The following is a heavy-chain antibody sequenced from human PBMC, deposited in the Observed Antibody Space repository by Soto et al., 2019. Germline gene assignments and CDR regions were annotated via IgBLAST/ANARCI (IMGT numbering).Heavy chain of an antibody. D-gene: IGHD3-22*01. Sequence: PSETLSLTCTVSGGSISSYYWSWIRQPPGKGLEWIGYIYYSGSTNYNPSLKSRVTISVDTSKNQFSLKLSSVTAADTAVYYCARDSEYYYDSSGYPVPYYYYGMDVWGQGTTVTVS. V-gene: IGHV4-59*01. J-gene: IGHJ6*02. CDR1: GGSISSYY. CDR2: IYYSGST. CDR3: ARDSEYYYDSSGYPVPYYYYGMDV.